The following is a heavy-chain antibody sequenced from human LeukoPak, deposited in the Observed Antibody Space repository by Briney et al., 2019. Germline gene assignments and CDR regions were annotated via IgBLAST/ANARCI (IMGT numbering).Heavy chain of an antibody. Sequence: GGSLRLSCAASGFTFSRYWMHWVRQAPGKGLLWVSHINSDGSSTSSADSVKGRFTISRDSAKNTVYLQMNSLRAEDTAVYYCARGLRKVDGMDVWGQGTTVTVSS. CDR2: INSDGSST. J-gene: IGHJ6*02. CDR1: GFTFSRYW. V-gene: IGHV3-74*01. CDR3: ARGLRKVDGMDV.